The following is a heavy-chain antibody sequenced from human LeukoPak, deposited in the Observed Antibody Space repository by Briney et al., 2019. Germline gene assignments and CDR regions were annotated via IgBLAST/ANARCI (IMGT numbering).Heavy chain of an antibody. CDR1: GGSISSYY. D-gene: IGHD3-22*01. CDR2: IYYSGST. J-gene: IGHJ4*02. Sequence: SETLSLTCTVSGGSISSYYWSWIRQPPGKGLEWIGYIYYSGSTNYNPSLKSRVTISVDTSKNQFSLRLSSVTAADTAVYYCASNYYDSSGNYWGQGTLVTVSS. V-gene: IGHV4-59*01. CDR3: ASNYYDSSGNY.